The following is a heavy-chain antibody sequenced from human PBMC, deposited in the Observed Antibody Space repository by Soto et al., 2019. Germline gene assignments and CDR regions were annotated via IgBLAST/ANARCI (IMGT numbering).Heavy chain of an antibody. V-gene: IGHV1-69*13. Sequence: SVKVSCKASGGTFSSYAISWVRQAPGQGLEWMGGIIPIFGTANYAQKFQGRVTITADESTSTAYMELGSLRSEDTAVYYCARGGQQLTKAHFDYWGQGTLVTVSS. CDR2: IIPIFGTA. CDR1: GGTFSSYA. D-gene: IGHD6-13*01. CDR3: ARGGQQLTKAHFDY. J-gene: IGHJ4*02.